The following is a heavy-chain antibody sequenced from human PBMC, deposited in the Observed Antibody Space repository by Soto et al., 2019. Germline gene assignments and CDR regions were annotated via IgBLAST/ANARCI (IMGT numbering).Heavy chain of an antibody. CDR2: VSWNSGTV. D-gene: IGHD2-2*01. J-gene: IGHJ6*03. CDR1: GFSFDEYA. Sequence: EVQLVESGGTLVQPGRSLRLSCAASGFSFDEYAMHWVRQVPGKGLEWVSGVSWNSGTVGYGDSVKGRFTISRDNDKNSLYLQMNSLRAEDTAVYYCAKGFCSSAKCYTYSYMDVWGKGTAVTVSS. V-gene: IGHV3-9*01. CDR3: AKGFCSSAKCYTYSYMDV.